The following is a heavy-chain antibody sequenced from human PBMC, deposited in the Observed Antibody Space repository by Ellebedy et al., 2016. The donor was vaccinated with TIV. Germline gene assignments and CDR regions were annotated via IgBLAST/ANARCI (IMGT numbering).Heavy chain of an antibody. CDR1: VGSISSGYYYP. CDR3: ARSGPFLEWQTFDY. V-gene: IGHV4-30-2*01. D-gene: IGHD3-3*02. CDR2: IYHCGGT. J-gene: IGHJ4*02. Sequence: MPSETLSLTCAVSVGSISSGYYYPWIWLRQPPGKGLEWISYIYHCGGTYYNPSLKSRVTISVDRSRDQFSLKLSSVTAADTAVYYCARSGPFLEWQTFDYWGQGTLVTVSS.